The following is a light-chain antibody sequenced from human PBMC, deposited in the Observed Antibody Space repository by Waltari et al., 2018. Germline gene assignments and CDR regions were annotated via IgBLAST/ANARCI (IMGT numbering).Light chain of an antibody. CDR1: GSNIRRNN. V-gene: IGLV1-44*01. Sequence: QSVLTQPPSASGTPGQRVTISCSGSGSNIRRNNVSWYQQLPGTAPKLLILMNGQRPLGVPDRFSCSKSGTSASLAIIGLQSEEEADYYCATWDDSLNGRVFGGGTKLTVL. CDR2: MNG. J-gene: IGLJ2*01. CDR3: ATWDDSLNGRV.